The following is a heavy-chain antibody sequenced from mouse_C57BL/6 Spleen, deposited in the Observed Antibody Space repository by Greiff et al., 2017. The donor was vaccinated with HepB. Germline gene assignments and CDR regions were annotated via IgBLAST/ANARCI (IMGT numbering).Heavy chain of an antibody. Sequence: EVQGVESGEGLVKPGGSLKLSCAASGFTFSSYAMSWVRQTPEKRLEWVAYISSGGDYIYYADTVKGRFTISRDNARNTLYLQMSSLKSEDTAMYYCTRDDWDVRFAYWGQGTLVTVSA. J-gene: IGHJ3*01. V-gene: IGHV5-9-1*02. CDR3: TRDDWDVRFAY. D-gene: IGHD4-1*01. CDR2: ISSGGDYI. CDR1: GFTFSSYA.